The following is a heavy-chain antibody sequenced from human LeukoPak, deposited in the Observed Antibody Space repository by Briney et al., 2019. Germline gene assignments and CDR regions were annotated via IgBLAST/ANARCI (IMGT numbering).Heavy chain of an antibody. CDR1: GFTFSSYS. Sequence: GGSLRLSCAASGFTFSSYSMNWVRQAPGKGLEWVSSISSSSYIYYADSVKGRFTISRDNAKNSLYLQMNSLRAEDTAVYYCARERASPRFHYGMDVWGQGTTVTVSS. CDR2: ISSSSYI. CDR3: ARERASPRFHYGMDV. J-gene: IGHJ6*02. V-gene: IGHV3-21*01.